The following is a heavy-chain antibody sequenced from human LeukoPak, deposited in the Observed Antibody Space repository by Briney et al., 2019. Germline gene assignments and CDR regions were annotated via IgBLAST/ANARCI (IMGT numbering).Heavy chain of an antibody. CDR1: GGSFSGYY. J-gene: IGHJ5*02. Sequence: SETLSLTCAVYGGSFSGYYWSWIRQPPGKGLEWIGEINHSGSTNYNPSLKSRVTISVDTSKKQFSLKLSSVTAADTAVYYCARGREYYEFWSGYYSWFDPWGQGTLVTVSS. V-gene: IGHV4-34*01. CDR2: INHSGST. D-gene: IGHD3-3*01. CDR3: ARGREYYEFWSGYYSWFDP.